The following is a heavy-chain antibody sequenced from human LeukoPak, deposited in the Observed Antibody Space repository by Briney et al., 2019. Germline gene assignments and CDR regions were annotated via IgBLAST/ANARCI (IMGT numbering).Heavy chain of an antibody. CDR1: GYTLTELS. Sequence: ASVKVSCKVSGYTLTELSMHWVRQPPGKGLEGMGGFDPEDGETIYAQKFQGRVTMTEDTSTDTAYMELSSLRSEDTAVYYCATDRGSTYDFWSGYLFDPWGQGTLVTVSS. D-gene: IGHD3-3*01. J-gene: IGHJ5*02. V-gene: IGHV1-24*01. CDR2: FDPEDGET. CDR3: ATDRGSTYDFWSGYLFDP.